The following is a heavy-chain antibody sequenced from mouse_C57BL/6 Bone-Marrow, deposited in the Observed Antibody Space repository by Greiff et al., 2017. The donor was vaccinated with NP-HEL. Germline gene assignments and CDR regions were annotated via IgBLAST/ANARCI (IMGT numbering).Heavy chain of an antibody. CDR1: GYTFTSYW. J-gene: IGHJ2*01. CDR3: ARPLIYYGYDGDY. V-gene: IGHV1-64*01. CDR2: IHPNSGST. Sequence: QVQLQQSGAELVKPGASVKLSCKASGYTFTSYWMHWVKQRPGQGLEWIGMIHPNSGSTNYNEKFKSKATLTVDKSSSTAYMQLSSLTSEDSAVYYCARPLIYYGYDGDYWGQGTTLTVSS. D-gene: IGHD2-2*01.